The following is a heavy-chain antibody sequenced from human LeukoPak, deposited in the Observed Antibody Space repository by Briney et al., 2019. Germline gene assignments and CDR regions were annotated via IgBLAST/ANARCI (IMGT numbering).Heavy chain of an antibody. Sequence: SPSETLSLTCAVYGGSFSGYYWSWIRQPPGKGLEWIGEINHSGSTIYNPSLKSRVTISVDTSKNHFFLKLSSVTAADTAVYYCARRERGSYGRYLYFDLWGRRTLVSVSS. CDR1: GGSFSGYY. D-gene: IGHD1-26*01. V-gene: IGHV4-34*01. CDR2: INHSGST. CDR3: ARRERGSYGRYLYFDL. J-gene: IGHJ2*01.